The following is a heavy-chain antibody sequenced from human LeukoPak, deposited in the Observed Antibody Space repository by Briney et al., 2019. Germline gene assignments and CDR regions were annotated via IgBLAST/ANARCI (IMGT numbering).Heavy chain of an antibody. CDR1: GFTFSRYA. Sequence: GGSLRLSCAASGFTFSRYAMSWVRQAPGKGLEWVSVISGSGGSTYYADSVKGRFTISRDNSKNTLYLQMNSLRAEDTAVYYCVKYRHIVVVSDAFYYWGQGSLVTVSS. J-gene: IGHJ4*02. CDR3: VKYRHIVVVSDAFYY. D-gene: IGHD2-21*01. CDR2: ISGSGGST. V-gene: IGHV3-23*01.